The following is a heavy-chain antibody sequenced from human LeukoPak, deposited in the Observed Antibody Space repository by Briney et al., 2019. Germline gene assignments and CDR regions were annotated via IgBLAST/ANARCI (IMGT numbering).Heavy chain of an antibody. Sequence: SETLSLTCAVSGGSISSNNWWSWVRQPPGKGLEWIGEIFHSGSTNYNPSLKSRVTISVDKSKNQFSLKLNSVTAADTAVYYCAREDAVPAAIDYWGQGTLVTVSS. CDR3: AREDAVPAAIDY. V-gene: IGHV4-4*02. J-gene: IGHJ4*02. CDR2: IFHSGST. CDR1: GGSISSNNW. D-gene: IGHD2-2*01.